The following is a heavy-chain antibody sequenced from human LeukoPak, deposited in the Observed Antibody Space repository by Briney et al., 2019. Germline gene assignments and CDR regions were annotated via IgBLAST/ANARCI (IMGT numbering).Heavy chain of an antibody. D-gene: IGHD6-19*01. CDR2: VHYSGST. V-gene: IGHV4-59*01. J-gene: IGHJ4*02. Sequence: SETLSLTCTVSGGSISGYYWTWMRQSPGKGLEWIGNVHYSGSTRYNPSLKSRVTISLDMSRNHFSLRLTSVTAADTAVYYCAGGQGWLPDYWGQGNLVTVSS. CDR3: AGGQGWLPDY. CDR1: GGSISGYY.